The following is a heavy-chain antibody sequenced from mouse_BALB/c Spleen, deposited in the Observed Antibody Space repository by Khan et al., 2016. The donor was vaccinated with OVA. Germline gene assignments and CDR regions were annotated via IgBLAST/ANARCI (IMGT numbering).Heavy chain of an antibody. CDR2: INPDNDGI. D-gene: IGHD4-1*01. J-gene: IGHJ3*01. CDR3: AREASNWDFSCAY. Sequence: VQLQQPGPDLVKPGASVKMSCKASGYTFTNYVMHWVKQKPGQGLEWIGYINPDNDGIRYNEKFKDKATLTSDKSSSPAYLELSSLTSEDSAVYYCAREASNWDFSCAYWGQGTLVTVSA. CDR1: GYTFTNYV. V-gene: IGHV1S136*01.